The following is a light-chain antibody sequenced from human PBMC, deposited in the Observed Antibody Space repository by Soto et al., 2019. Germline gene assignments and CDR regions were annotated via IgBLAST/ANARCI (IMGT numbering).Light chain of an antibody. CDR1: SSDVGGYDY. J-gene: IGLJ2*01. CDR2: NVH. V-gene: IGLV2-14*03. CDR3: SSYTNTNTVV. Sequence: QSALTQVASVSGSPGQSITISCTGTSSDVGGYDYVSWYQQHPGQAPKLMIYNVHYRPSGVSDRFSGSKSGDTASLTISGLQAEDEANYYCSSYTNTNTVVFGAGTELTVL.